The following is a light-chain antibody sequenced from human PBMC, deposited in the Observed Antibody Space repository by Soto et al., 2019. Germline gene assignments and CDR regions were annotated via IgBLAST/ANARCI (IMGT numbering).Light chain of an antibody. J-gene: IGLJ1*01. CDR1: SNDIGGYNY. CDR3: SSYPSTSTRRL. Sequence: QSVLTQPASVSGSPGQSITIPCTGTSNDIGGYNYVSWYQQFPGKAPKLIIYDVTNRPSGVSFRFSGSKSGNTASLTISGFQAEDEAGYHGSSYPSTSTRRLFGAGTKFTVL. V-gene: IGLV2-14*03. CDR2: DVT.